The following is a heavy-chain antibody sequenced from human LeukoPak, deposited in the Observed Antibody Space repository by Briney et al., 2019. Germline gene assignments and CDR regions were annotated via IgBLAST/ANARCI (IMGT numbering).Heavy chain of an antibody. CDR1: GFTFSSYA. D-gene: IGHD3-10*01. Sequence: GGSLRLSCAASGFTFSSYAMHWVRQAPGKGLEWVAVISYDGSNKYYADSVKGRFTISRDNSKNTLYLQMNSLRAEDTAVYYCARDLTPYKFGAGGAFDIWGQGTMVTVSS. V-gene: IGHV3-30-3*01. J-gene: IGHJ3*02. CDR3: ARDLTPYKFGAGGAFDI. CDR2: ISYDGSNK.